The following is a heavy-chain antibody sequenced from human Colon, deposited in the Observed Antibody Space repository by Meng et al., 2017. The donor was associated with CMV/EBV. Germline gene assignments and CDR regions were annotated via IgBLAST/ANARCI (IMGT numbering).Heavy chain of an antibody. V-gene: IGHV4-34*01. D-gene: IGHD2-2*01. CDR1: GGSFSGYD. J-gene: IGHJ6*02. CDR3: ARGRTYQYGLDV. CDR2: IHHFGSS. Sequence: QVQLHQSGAGLLNPSETLSLTCAVDGGSFSGYDWTWIRQPPGKGLEWIGEIHHFGSSNYNPSLKSRVTISVDTSKKQFSLKVDSVTAADTAVYYCARGRTYQYGLDVWGQGTTVTVSS.